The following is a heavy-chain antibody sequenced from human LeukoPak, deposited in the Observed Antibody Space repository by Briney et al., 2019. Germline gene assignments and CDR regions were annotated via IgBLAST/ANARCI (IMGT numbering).Heavy chain of an antibody. D-gene: IGHD6-6*01. J-gene: IGHJ3*02. CDR1: GFTFTSYN. V-gene: IGHV3-21*01. Sequence: GGSLRLSCAASGFTFTSYNMNWVRQAPGKGLEWVSSITSSSSYIYYADSVKGRFTISRDNAKNSLYLQMNSLRAEDTAVYYCARGYSSSLRDAFDIWGQGTMVTVSS. CDR2: ITSSSSYI. CDR3: ARGYSSSLRDAFDI.